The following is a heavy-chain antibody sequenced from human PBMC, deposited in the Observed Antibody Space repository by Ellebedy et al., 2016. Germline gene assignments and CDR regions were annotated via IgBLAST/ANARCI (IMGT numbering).Heavy chain of an antibody. J-gene: IGHJ6*02. V-gene: IGHV1-69*13. CDR3: ARTASVGERPVYYYYGMDV. CDR1: GYIFTSYD. Sequence: SVKVSCXASGYIFTSYDLNWVRQATGQGLEWMGGIIPIFGTANYAQKFQGRVTITADESTSTAYMELSSLRSEDTAVYYCARTASVGERPVYYYYGMDVWGQGTTVTVSS. D-gene: IGHD3-16*01. CDR2: IIPIFGTA.